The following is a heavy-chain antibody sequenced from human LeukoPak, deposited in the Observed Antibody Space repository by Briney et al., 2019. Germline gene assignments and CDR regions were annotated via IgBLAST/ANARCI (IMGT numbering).Heavy chain of an antibody. V-gene: IGHV1-69*05. CDR2: IIPIFGTA. CDR1: GGTFSSYA. J-gene: IGHJ6*03. Sequence: ASVKVSCKASGGTFSSYAISWVRQAPGQGLEWMGGIIPIFGTANYAQKFQGRVTITTDESTSTAYMELSSLRSEDTAVYYCARDRGTVVTNYYYYYMDVWGKGTTVTVSS. D-gene: IGHD4-23*01. CDR3: ARDRGTVVTNYYYYYMDV.